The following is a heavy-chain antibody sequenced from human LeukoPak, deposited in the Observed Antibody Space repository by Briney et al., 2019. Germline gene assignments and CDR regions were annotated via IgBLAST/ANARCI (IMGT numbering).Heavy chain of an antibody. Sequence: SETLSLTCTVSGGSISSGSYYWRWIRQPAGKGLEWIGRIYTSGSTNYNPSLKSRVTISVDTSKNQFSLKLSSVTAADTAVYYCARGAIYYYDSGGYYYYFDYWGQGTLVTVSS. J-gene: IGHJ4*02. D-gene: IGHD3-22*01. V-gene: IGHV4-61*02. CDR3: ARGAIYYYDSGGYYYYFDY. CDR2: IYTSGST. CDR1: GGSISSGSYY.